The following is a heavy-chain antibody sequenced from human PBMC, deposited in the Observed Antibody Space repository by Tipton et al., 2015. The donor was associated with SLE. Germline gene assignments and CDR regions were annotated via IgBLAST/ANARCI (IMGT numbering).Heavy chain of an antibody. CDR3: AKDRKPDYYDSSGYYEY. CDR1: GFTFDDYA. CDR2: ISWNSGSI. D-gene: IGHD3-22*01. J-gene: IGHJ4*02. V-gene: IGHV3-9*01. Sequence: SLRLSCAASGFTFDDYATHWVRQAPGKGLEWVSGISWNSGSIGYADSVKGRFTISRDNAKNSLYLQMNSLRAEDTALYYCAKDRKPDYYDSSGYYEYWGQGTLVTVSS.